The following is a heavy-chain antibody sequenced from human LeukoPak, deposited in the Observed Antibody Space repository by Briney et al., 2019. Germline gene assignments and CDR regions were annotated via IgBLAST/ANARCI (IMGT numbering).Heavy chain of an antibody. J-gene: IGHJ2*01. CDR2: IWYDGSNK. D-gene: IGHD6-13*01. CDR1: GFTFSSYG. CDR3: ARESVRQLEYWYFDL. Sequence: GRSLRLSCAASGFTFSSYGMHWVRQAPGKGLEWVAVIWYDGSNKYYADSVKGRFTISRDNSKNTLYLKMNSLRAEDTAVYYCARESVRQLEYWYFDLWVRGTLVTVSS. V-gene: IGHV3-33*01.